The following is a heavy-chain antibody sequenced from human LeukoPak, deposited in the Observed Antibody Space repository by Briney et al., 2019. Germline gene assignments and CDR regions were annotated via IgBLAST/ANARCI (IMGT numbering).Heavy chain of an antibody. CDR3: PSEIRVTFGVVLPKGAFDY. V-gene: IGHV4-39*01. CDR1: GGSLTSTSYC. J-gene: IGHJ4*02. D-gene: IGHD3-16*01. Sequence: PSETLSLTCTVPGGSLTSTSYCSGWIRQSPGRGLEWIGSFYYSGSMYYNPSLKSRVTISLDTSKNQFSLKLTSVSAADTAVYYCPSEIRVTFGVVLPKGAFDYWGQGTLVTVSS. CDR2: FYYSGSM.